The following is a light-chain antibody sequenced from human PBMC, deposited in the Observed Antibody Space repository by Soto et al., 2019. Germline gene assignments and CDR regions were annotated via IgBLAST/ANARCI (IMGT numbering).Light chain of an antibody. CDR3: PQRSNWPLT. J-gene: IGKJ4*01. V-gene: IGKV3-11*01. CDR1: QSVNTY. CDR2: DAS. Sequence: EIVLTQSPATLSLSPGERATLSCRASQSVNTYLAWYQQRPGQAPRLLMYDASNRATGIPARFSGRGSGTDFTITIDSLEPEDFAVYYCPQRSNWPLTFGGGTKVEIK.